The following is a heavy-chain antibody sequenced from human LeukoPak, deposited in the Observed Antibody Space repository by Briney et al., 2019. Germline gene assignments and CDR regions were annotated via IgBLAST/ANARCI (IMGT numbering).Heavy chain of an antibody. Sequence: PSETLSLTCTVSGYSISNGYYWDWIRQPPGRGLEWIGNIYRSGSTSYNPSLKSRVTISVDTSKNQFSLKVNSVTAADTAVYYCARDFMAASDAFDIWGQGTMVTVSS. V-gene: IGHV4-38-2*02. J-gene: IGHJ3*02. CDR1: GYSISNGYY. CDR3: ARDFMAASDAFDI. D-gene: IGHD6-13*01. CDR2: IYRSGST.